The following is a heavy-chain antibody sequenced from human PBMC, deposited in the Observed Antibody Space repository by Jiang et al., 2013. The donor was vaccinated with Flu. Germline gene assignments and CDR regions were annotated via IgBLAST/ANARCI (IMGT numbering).Heavy chain of an antibody. D-gene: IGHD3-10*01. CDR2: FDPEDGET. CDR3: ATCITMASYFDY. CDR1: GYTLTELS. Sequence: SCKVSGYTLTELSMHWVRQAPGKGLEWMGGFDPEDGETIYAQKFQGRVTMTEDTSTDTAYMELSSLRSEDTAVYYCATCITMASYFDYWGQGTLVTVSS. J-gene: IGHJ4*02. V-gene: IGHV1-24*01.